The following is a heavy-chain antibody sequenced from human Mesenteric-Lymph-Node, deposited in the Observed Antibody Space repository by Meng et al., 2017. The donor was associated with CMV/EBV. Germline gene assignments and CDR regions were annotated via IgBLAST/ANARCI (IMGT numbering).Heavy chain of an antibody. CDR1: GLTFSMYA. V-gene: IGHV3-23*01. J-gene: IGHJ4*02. CDR2: ISGSGGTT. CDR3: AKDLRCSSTSCYKSY. D-gene: IGHD2-2*02. Sequence: GGSLRLSCAASGLTFSMYAMAWVRQAPGKGLQWVSAISGSGGTTYYADSVKGRFTISRDNSKNTLYLQMNSLRAEDTAVYYCAKDLRCSSTSCYKSYWGQGTLVTVSS.